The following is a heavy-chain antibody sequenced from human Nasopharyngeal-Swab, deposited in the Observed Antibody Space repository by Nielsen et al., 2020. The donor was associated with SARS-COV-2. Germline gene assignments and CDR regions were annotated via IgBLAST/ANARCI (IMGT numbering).Heavy chain of an antibody. CDR3: ANPTIFGAEIDY. J-gene: IGHJ4*02. V-gene: IGHV3-43D*03. D-gene: IGHD3-3*01. CDR2: ITSDGDTT. Sequence: GGSLRLSSPASGFPFHAFAMHWVRQALGKGLEWFSLITSDGDTTLYADPVKGRFTISRDNSRNHLYLQMNSLRLEDTAFYYCANPTIFGAEIDYWGQGTLVTVSS. CDR1: GFPFHAFA.